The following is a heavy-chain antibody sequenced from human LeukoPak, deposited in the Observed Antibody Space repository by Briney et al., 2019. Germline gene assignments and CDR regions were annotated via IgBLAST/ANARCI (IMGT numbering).Heavy chain of an antibody. J-gene: IGHJ4*02. D-gene: IGHD6-13*01. V-gene: IGHV4-61*03. Sequence: SETLSLTRTVSGDSVSSGGYYWSWIRQPPGKGLEWIGYIYYNGNTNYNPSLKTRVTISVDTSKNHFSLKLSSVTAADTAVYYCARDRLQQRNFDYWGQGTLVTVSS. CDR2: IYYNGNT. CDR3: ARDRLQQRNFDY. CDR1: GDSVSSGGYY.